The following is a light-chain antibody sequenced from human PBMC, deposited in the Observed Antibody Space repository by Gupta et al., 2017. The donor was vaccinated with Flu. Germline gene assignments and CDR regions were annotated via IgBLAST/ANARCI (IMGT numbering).Light chain of an antibody. CDR3: GAYGAVGV. CDR2: HVN. V-gene: IGLV2-14*03. CDR1: SSDMGAYYY. J-gene: IGLJ2*01. Sequence: SALTQPAVVSAPPGQSTPISCTGSSSDMGAYYYVSWYQQHPGKAVKLMFYHVNNRPSGVSTRSSGSKSGKTTSMTISGLHAEDEAEYYWGAYGAVGVFGGGTKVTVL.